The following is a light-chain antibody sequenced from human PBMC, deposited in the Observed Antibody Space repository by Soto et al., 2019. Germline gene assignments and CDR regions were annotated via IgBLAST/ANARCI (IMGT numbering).Light chain of an antibody. V-gene: IGKV1-9*01. CDR2: AAS. CDR1: QAISSY. J-gene: IGKJ5*01. Sequence: DIQLTQSPSFLSASVGDRVTITCRASQAISSYLAWYQQKPGKAPNLLIYAASTLQSGVPSRFSGSGSGIEFTLTISSLQPEDFATYYCQQLNSYSITFGQGTRLEIK. CDR3: QQLNSYSIT.